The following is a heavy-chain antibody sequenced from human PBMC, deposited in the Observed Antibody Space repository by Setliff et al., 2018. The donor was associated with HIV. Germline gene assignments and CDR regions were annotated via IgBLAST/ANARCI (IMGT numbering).Heavy chain of an antibody. J-gene: IGHJ4*02. V-gene: IGHV4-39*07. CDR1: GASISGSNHY. CDR3: ARVARGGHSSRWYYFDY. D-gene: IGHD6-13*01. Sequence: PSETLSLTCRVFGASISGSNHYWGWIRQSPGKGLEWIASIYETGSTYPNPSLKSRVAISVDTSKNQFSLKLSSVTAADTAVYYCARVARGGHSSRWYYFDYWGQGTLVTVSS. CDR2: IYETGST.